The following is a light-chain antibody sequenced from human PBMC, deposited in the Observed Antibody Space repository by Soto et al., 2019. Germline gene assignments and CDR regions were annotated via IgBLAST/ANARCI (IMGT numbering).Light chain of an antibody. J-gene: IGLJ3*02. CDR2: EVS. V-gene: IGLV2-14*01. Sequence: QSVLTQPASVSGSPGQSITISCTGTSADVGGYAYVSWYQKYPGKAPKLVISEVSNRPSGVSHRFSGSRSGNTASLTISGLQAEDEADYYCCSYAGSYTWVFGGGTKVTVL. CDR1: SADVGGYAY. CDR3: CSYAGSYTWV.